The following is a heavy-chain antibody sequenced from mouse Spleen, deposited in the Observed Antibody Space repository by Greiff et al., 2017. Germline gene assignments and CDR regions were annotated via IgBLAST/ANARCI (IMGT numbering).Heavy chain of an antibody. J-gene: IGHJ3*01. D-gene: IGHD4-1*01. Sequence: EVKLMESGPELVKPGASVKISCKASGYSFTGYYMNWVKQSPEKSLEWIGEINPSTGGTTYNQKFKAKATLTVDKSSSTAYMQLKSLTSEDSAVYYCARYWDVTRFAYWGQGTLVTVSA. CDR3: ARYWDVTRFAY. CDR2: INPSTGGT. CDR1: GYSFTGYY. V-gene: IGHV1-42*01.